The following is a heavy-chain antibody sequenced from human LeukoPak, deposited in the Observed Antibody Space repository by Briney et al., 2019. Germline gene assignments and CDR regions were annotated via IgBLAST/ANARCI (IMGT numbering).Heavy chain of an antibody. CDR1: GFTFSSYA. V-gene: IGHV3-15*01. CDR3: ITPLPYSAQ. D-gene: IGHD2-21*01. Sequence: GGSLRLSCAASGFTFSSYAMSWVRQAPGKGLEWVGRIKPKTDGETTEYAAPVKDRFFISRDDSKSMMYLQMNSLKTEDTAVYYCITPLPYSAQGGQGTLVTVSS. J-gene: IGHJ4*02. CDR2: IKPKTDGETT.